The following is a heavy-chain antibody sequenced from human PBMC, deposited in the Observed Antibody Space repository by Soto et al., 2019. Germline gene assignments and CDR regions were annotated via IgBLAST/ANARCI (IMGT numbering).Heavy chain of an antibody. CDR1: GFTFSSYG. J-gene: IGHJ3*02. V-gene: IGHV3-30*18. Sequence: GGSLRLSCAASGFTFSSYGMHWVRQAPGKGLEWVAVISYDGSNKYYADSVKGRFTISRDNSKNTLYLQMNSLRAEDTAVYYGAKGMGRYGDYVNAFDIWGQGTMVTVSS. CDR3: AKGMGRYGDYVNAFDI. CDR2: ISYDGSNK. D-gene: IGHD4-17*01.